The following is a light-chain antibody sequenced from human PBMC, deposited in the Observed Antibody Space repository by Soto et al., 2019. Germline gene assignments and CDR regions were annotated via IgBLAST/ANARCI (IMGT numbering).Light chain of an antibody. CDR2: DAS. CDR3: QQYGSSPLIT. Sequence: EIVLTQSPATLSLFPGERATLSCRASQSVSRYLAWYQQKPGQAPRLLIYDASNRATGIPARFSGSGSGTDFTLTISRLEPEDFAVYHCQQYGSSPLITFGQGTRLEI. J-gene: IGKJ5*01. V-gene: IGKV3-20*01. CDR1: QSVSRY.